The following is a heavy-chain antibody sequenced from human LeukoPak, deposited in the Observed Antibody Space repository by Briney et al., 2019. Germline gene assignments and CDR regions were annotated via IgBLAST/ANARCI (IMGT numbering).Heavy chain of an antibody. CDR2: INPYTGDT. CDR3: ARAMLVNGIQLWTRPFDY. CDR1: GYTFTGYY. D-gene: IGHD5-18*01. J-gene: IGHJ4*02. V-gene: IGHV1-2*02. Sequence: ASVKVSCKASGYTFTGYYMHWVRQAPGQGLEWMGWINPYTGDTNSAQKFQGRLTMTRDTSISTAYMELSRLRSDDSAVYYCARAMLVNGIQLWTRPFDYWGQGPLVTVSS.